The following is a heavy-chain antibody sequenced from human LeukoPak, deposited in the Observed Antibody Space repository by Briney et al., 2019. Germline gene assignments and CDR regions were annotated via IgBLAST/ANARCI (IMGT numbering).Heavy chain of an antibody. J-gene: IGHJ6*02. CDR1: GGSISSYY. CDR2: RYYSGST. CDR3: ARVPTDPSFSASYGMDV. V-gene: IGHV4-59*01. D-gene: IGHD2-2*01. Sequence: SETLSLTCTVSGGSISSYYWSLIRQPPGKGLEWIGYRYYSGSTNYNPSLKSRVTISVDTSKNQFSLKLSSVTAADTAVYYCARVPTDPSFSASYGMDVWGQGTTVTVSS.